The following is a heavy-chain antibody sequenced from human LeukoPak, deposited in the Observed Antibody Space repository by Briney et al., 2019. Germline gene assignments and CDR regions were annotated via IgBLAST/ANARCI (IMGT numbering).Heavy chain of an antibody. CDR3: ARDEELAEEDATPLDY. V-gene: IGHV3-23*01. D-gene: IGHD2-15*01. CDR1: GFTFSSYA. CDR2: ISGSGGST. Sequence: GGSLRLSCAASGFTFSSYAMSWVRQAPGKGLEWVSAISGSGGSTYYADSVKGRFTISRDNAKNSLYLQMSSLRTEDTAVYYCARDEELAEEDATPLDYWGQGTLVTVSS. J-gene: IGHJ4*02.